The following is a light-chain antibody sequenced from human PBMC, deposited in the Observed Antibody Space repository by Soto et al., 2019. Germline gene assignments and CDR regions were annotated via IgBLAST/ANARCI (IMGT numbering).Light chain of an antibody. V-gene: IGKV1-5*03. CDR1: QSISYW. CDR2: KAS. J-gene: IGKJ1*01. Sequence: DLQMTQSPSTVSASVTDRVTITCRASQSISYWLAWYQQKRGKAPKLLIYKASSLESGVPSRFSGSGSGTDFTLTISSLQPEDFAAYYCQQSFSAPPTFGLGTKVDI. CDR3: QQSFSAPPT.